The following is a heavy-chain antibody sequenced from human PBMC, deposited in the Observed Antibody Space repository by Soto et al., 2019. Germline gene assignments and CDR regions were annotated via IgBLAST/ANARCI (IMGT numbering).Heavy chain of an antibody. CDR3: ARGLRRQLLNWFDP. CDR2: IYYIVST. D-gene: IGHD2-2*01. J-gene: IGHJ5*02. CDR1: GGSISSYY. V-gene: IGHV4-59*01. Sequence: SETLSLTCTVSGGSISSYYWSWIRQPPGKGLEWIGYIYYIVSTNYNPSLKSRVTISVDTSKNQFSLKLSSVTAADTAVYYCARGLRRQLLNWFDPWGQGTLVTFSS.